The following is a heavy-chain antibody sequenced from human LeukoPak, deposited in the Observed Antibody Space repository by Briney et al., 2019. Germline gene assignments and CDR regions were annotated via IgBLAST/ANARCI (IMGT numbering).Heavy chain of an antibody. Sequence: PGGSLRLSCAASGFTFSSYSMNWVRQAPGKGLEWVSSISSSSSYIYYADSVKGRFTISRDNAKNSLYLQMNSLRAEDTAVYYCARDVFDDFSLGYWGQGTLVTVSS. CDR1: GFTFSSYS. D-gene: IGHD3/OR15-3a*01. CDR3: ARDVFDDFSLGY. V-gene: IGHV3-21*01. J-gene: IGHJ4*02. CDR2: ISSSSSYI.